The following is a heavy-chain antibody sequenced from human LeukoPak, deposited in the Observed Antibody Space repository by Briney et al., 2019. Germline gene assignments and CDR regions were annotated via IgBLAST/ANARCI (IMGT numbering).Heavy chain of an antibody. CDR2: IYPGDSDT. V-gene: IGHV5-51*01. Sequence: GESLKISCKGSGYSFTSYWIGWVRQMPGKGLEWMGIIYPGDSDTRYSPSFQGQVTTSADKSISTAYLQWSSLKASDTAMYYCARLWDYYDSSGHLNYFDYWGQGTLVTVSS. D-gene: IGHD3-22*01. CDR1: GYSFTSYW. J-gene: IGHJ4*02. CDR3: ARLWDYYDSSGHLNYFDY.